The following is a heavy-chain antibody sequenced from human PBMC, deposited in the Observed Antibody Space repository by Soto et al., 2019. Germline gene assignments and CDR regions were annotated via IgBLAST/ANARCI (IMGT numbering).Heavy chain of an antibody. J-gene: IGHJ4*02. D-gene: IGHD4-17*01. CDR3: AKDRAPTYGDYVYFDY. CDR2: ISGSGGST. CDR1: GFTFSGYA. V-gene: IGHV3-23*01. Sequence: PGGSLRLSCAASGFTFSGYAMSWVRQAPGKGLEWVSAISGSGGSTYYADSVKGRFTISRDNSKNTLYLQMNSLRAEDTAVYYCAKDRAPTYGDYVYFDYWGQGTLVTVSS.